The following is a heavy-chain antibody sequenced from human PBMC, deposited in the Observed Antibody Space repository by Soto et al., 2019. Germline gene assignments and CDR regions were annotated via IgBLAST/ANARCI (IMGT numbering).Heavy chain of an antibody. Sequence: QVQLQESGPGLVKPSQTLSLTCTVSGDSISSGDYYWSWIRQPPGKGLEWIGYIYYSGSTYYNPSLKSRVTISVDTSKNQFSLKLSSVTAADTAVYYCARVTTMVRGVSVYGMDVWGQGTTVTVSS. V-gene: IGHV4-30-4*01. D-gene: IGHD3-10*01. CDR1: GDSISSGDYY. CDR3: ARVTTMVRGVSVYGMDV. CDR2: IYYSGST. J-gene: IGHJ6*02.